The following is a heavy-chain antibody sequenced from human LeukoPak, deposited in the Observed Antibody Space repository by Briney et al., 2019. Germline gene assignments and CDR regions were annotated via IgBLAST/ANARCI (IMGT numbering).Heavy chain of an antibody. CDR3: TTYNRGHY. J-gene: IGHJ4*02. V-gene: IGHV3-73*01. CDR2: ITTKARSYAT. D-gene: IGHD1-14*01. CDR1: GFSFSACD. Sequence: PGGSLRLSCAASGFSFSACDMHWVRQASGKGLEWVGRITTKARSYATAYAASLKGRLTISRDDSKNTAYLQMNSLRSEDTALYYCTTYNRGHYWGQGTLVTVSS.